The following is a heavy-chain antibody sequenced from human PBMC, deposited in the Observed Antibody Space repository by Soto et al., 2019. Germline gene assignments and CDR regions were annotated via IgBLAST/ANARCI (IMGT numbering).Heavy chain of an antibody. J-gene: IGHJ4*02. V-gene: IGHV4-59*01. D-gene: IGHD3-22*01. Sequence: PSETQSLTCTVSGGSISSYCWSWIRQPPGKGLEWIGYIYYSGRTNYNTALKSRVTVSVDTCKDQYSLKLSSVAAADTAVYYCAGIYYYDSSGDFPPFWGQGTLGTVSS. CDR2: IYYSGRT. CDR1: GGSISSYC. CDR3: AGIYYYDSSGDFPPF.